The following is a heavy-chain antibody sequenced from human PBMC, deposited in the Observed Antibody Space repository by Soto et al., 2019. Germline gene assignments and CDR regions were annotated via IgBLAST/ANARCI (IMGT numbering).Heavy chain of an antibody. CDR1: GYTFTSYY. CDR2: INPSGGST. Sequence: QVQLVQSGAEVKKPGASVKVSCKASGYTFTSYYMHWVRQAPGQGLEWMGIINPSGGSTSYAQKCQGRVTMTRDTSTSTVYMELSSLRSEDTAVYYCARDSNYYDSSGYSGSYDAFDIWGQGTMVTVSS. D-gene: IGHD3-22*01. CDR3: ARDSNYYDSSGYSGSYDAFDI. V-gene: IGHV1-46*01. J-gene: IGHJ3*02.